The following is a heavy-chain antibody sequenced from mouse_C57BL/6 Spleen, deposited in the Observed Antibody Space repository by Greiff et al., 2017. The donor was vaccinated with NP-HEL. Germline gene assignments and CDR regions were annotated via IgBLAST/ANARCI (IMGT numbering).Heavy chain of an antibody. D-gene: IGHD1-1*01. CDR3: ARRKPYGFDY. J-gene: IGHJ2*01. Sequence: VQLQQSGAELVKPGASVKLSCKASGYTFTSYWMHWVKQRPGRGLEWIGRIDPNRGGTKYNEKFKSKATLTVDKPSSTAYMQLSSLTSADSAVYYCARRKPYGFDYWGQGTTLTVSS. CDR2: IDPNRGGT. CDR1: GYTFTSYW. V-gene: IGHV1-72*01.